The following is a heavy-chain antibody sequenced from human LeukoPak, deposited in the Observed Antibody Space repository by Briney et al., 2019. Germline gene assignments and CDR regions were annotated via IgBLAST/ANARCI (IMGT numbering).Heavy chain of an antibody. CDR1: GYSFTSYW. V-gene: IGHV5-51*01. Sequence: GESLKISCKGSGYSFTSYWIGWVRQMPGKGLEWMGIVYPTDSDTRYSPSFQGQVTISADKSISTAYLQWSSLKASDTAIYYCARVYGDLESRFDYWGQGTLVTVSS. CDR2: VYPTDSDT. J-gene: IGHJ4*02. D-gene: IGHD4-17*01. CDR3: ARVYGDLESRFDY.